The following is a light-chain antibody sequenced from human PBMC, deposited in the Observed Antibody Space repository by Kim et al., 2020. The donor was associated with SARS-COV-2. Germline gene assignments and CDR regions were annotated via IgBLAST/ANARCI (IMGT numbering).Light chain of an antibody. CDR1: SSNIGSNY. CDR2: SNN. J-gene: IGLJ1*01. V-gene: IGLV1-47*02. CDR3: AAWDDSLSGLV. Sequence: GQRVTISCSGSSSNIGSNYVYWYQQLPGTAPKLLIYSNNQRPSGVPDRFSGSKSGTSASLAISGLRSEDEADYYCAAWDDSLSGLVFGTGTKVTVL.